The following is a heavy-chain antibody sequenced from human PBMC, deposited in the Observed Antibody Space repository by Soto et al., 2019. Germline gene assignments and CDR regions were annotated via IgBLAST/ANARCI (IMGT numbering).Heavy chain of an antibody. Sequence: QVQLVESGGGLVEPGGSLRLSCAASGFTFSDYYMSWIRQAPGKGLEWVSYITPSSSYTNYADSVKGRFTMSRDNAKNSLYLQMNSLRAVDTAVYYCARGHYGMDVWGQGTTVTVSS. CDR2: ITPSSSYT. CDR3: ARGHYGMDV. V-gene: IGHV3-11*06. CDR1: GFTFSDYY. J-gene: IGHJ6*02.